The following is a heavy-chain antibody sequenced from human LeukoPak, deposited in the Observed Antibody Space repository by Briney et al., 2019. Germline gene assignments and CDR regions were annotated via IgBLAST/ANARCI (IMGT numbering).Heavy chain of an antibody. CDR1: GGSINSYS. Sequence: SETLSLTSTVSGGSINSYSWSWVRQPPGKGLEWIGSIYYSGTSNYNPSLKSRVTMSVDTSKNQFSLKLSSVTATDTAVYYCARHGGETIVAMILHAFDIWGQGTMVTVSS. CDR3: ARHGGETIVAMILHAFDI. V-gene: IGHV4-59*08. J-gene: IGHJ3*02. D-gene: IGHD5-12*01. CDR2: IYYSGTS.